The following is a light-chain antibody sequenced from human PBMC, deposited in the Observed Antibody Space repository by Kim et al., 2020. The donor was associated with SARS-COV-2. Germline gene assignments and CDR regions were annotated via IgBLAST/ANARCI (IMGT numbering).Light chain of an antibody. V-gene: IGKV3-20*01. CDR1: QSVSSSY. CDR2: GAS. CDR3: QQYGNSPQT. J-gene: IGKJ1*01. Sequence: SPGERATLSCRASQSVSSSYLAWYQQKPGQAPRLLIFGASSRATGIPDRFSGSGSGTDFTLTISRLEPEDFAVYFCQQYGNSPQTFGQGTKVEIK.